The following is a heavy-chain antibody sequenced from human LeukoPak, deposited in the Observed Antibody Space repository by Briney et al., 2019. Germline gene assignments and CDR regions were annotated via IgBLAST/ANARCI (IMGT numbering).Heavy chain of an antibody. CDR3: ARLTGLELPDY. J-gene: IGHJ4*02. Sequence: SETLSLTCNVSGGSISSYYWSWIRQPPGKGLEWIGYIYYSGSTNYNPSLKSRVTISVDTSKNQFSLKLSSVTAADTAVYYCARLTGLELPDYWGQGTLVTVSS. D-gene: IGHD1-7*01. CDR1: GGSISSYY. CDR2: IYYSGST. V-gene: IGHV4-59*08.